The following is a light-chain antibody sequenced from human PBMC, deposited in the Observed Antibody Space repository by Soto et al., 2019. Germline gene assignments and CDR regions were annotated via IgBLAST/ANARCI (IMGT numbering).Light chain of an antibody. CDR3: QQYYSTPPT. J-gene: IGKJ4*01. Sequence: VMTQSPDSLTVSLGERATINCKSSQSVLWSNNKNYLDWDQQKPGQSPKLLIYWASNRESGVPDRFSGSGFGTDFTLTISSLQAGDVAVYFFQQYYSTPPTFGGGTKVEIK. CDR2: WAS. CDR1: QSVLWSNNKNY. V-gene: IGKV4-1*01.